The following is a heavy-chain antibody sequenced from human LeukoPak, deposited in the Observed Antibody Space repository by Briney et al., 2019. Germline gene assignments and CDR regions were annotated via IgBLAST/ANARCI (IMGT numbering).Heavy chain of an antibody. CDR1: GFTFSNYA. J-gene: IGHJ4*02. V-gene: IGHV3-30*18. Sequence: HPGRSLRLSCAASGFTFSNYAIHWVRQAPGKGLEWVAVISYDGSNKYYADSVKGRLTISRDNSKNTVYLQMNSLRPEETAVYYCAKDRVATIKGVYYFDYWGQGTLVTVS. CDR2: ISYDGSNK. CDR3: AKDRVATIKGVYYFDY. D-gene: IGHD5-12*01.